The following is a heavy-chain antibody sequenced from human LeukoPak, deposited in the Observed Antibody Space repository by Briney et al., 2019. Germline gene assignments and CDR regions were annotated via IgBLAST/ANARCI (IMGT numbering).Heavy chain of an antibody. CDR2: IYYSGST. Sequence: SETLSLTCTVSGVSVSSGSYYWGWIRQPAGKGLEWIVYIYYSGSTNYNPSLKSQVTISVDTSKNQFSLKLSSVTAADTAVYYCAREGAGSGSFEDYYYYGMDVWGKGTTVTVSS. J-gene: IGHJ6*04. V-gene: IGHV4-61*01. CDR1: GVSVSSGSYY. D-gene: IGHD3-10*01. CDR3: AREGAGSGSFEDYYYYGMDV.